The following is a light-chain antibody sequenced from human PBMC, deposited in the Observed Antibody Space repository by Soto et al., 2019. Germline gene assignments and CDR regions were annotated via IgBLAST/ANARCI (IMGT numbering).Light chain of an antibody. V-gene: IGKV1-5*03. CDR3: QHYNSYSEA. J-gene: IGKJ1*01. CDR1: QTISSW. CDR2: KAS. Sequence: DIQMTQPPSTLSGSVGDRVTITCRASQTISSWLAWYQQKPGKAPKLLIYKASTLKSGVPSMFSGSGSGTEFTLTISSLQPDDFATYYCQHYNSYSEAFGQGTKVELK.